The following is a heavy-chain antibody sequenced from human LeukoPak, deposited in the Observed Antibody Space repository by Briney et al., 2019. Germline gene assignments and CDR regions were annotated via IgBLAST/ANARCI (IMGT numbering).Heavy chain of an antibody. CDR1: GFTFSSYA. V-gene: IGHV3-74*01. CDR3: ARDPLNGDPYFDY. J-gene: IGHJ4*02. Sequence: PGGSLRLSCAASGFTFSSYAMSWVRQAPGKGLVWVSRINSDGSSTSYADSVKGRFTISRDNAKNTLYLQMNSLRAEDTAVYYCARDPLNGDPYFDYWGQGTLVTVSS. CDR2: INSDGSST. D-gene: IGHD4-17*01.